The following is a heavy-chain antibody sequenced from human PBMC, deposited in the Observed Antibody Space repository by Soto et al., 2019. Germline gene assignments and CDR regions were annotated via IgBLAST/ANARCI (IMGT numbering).Heavy chain of an antibody. Sequence: EVQLVESGGGLVQPGRSLRLSCAASGFTFDDYAMHWVRQAPGKSLEWVSGISWNSGSIGYADSVKGRFTISRDNAKNSLYLQMNSLRAEDTALYYCAKDNMVRGVRLYYFDYWGQGTLVTVSS. V-gene: IGHV3-9*01. CDR2: ISWNSGSI. D-gene: IGHD3-10*01. CDR1: GFTFDDYA. J-gene: IGHJ4*02. CDR3: AKDNMVRGVRLYYFDY.